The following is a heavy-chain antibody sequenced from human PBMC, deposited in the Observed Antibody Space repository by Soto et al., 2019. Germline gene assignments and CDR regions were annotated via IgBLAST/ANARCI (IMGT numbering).Heavy chain of an antibody. D-gene: IGHD6-6*01. CDR3: AHSKYSRSSFEY. V-gene: IGHV2-5*02. J-gene: IGHJ4*02. CDR1: GFSLSTSDVG. CDR2: IYWDDDK. Sequence: SGPTLVNPTQTLTLTCTFSGFSLSTSDVGVGWIRQPPGKALEWLALIYWDDDKRYSPSLKSRLTITKDTFKNQVVLTVINMDPVDTATYYCAHSKYSRSSFEYWGQGTLVTVSS.